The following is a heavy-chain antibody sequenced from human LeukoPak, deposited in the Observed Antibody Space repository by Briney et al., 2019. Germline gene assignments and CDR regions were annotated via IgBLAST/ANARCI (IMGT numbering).Heavy chain of an antibody. CDR2: IYHSGST. J-gene: IGHJ5*02. CDR1: GGSISSSNW. D-gene: IGHD6-13*01. CDR3: ARRTGPYRSSSNNWFDP. V-gene: IGHV4-4*02. Sequence: PSETLSLTCAVSGGSISSSNWWSWVRQPPGKGLEWIGEIYHSGSTNYNPSLKSRVTISVDKSKNQFSLKLSSVTAADTAVYYCARRTGPYRSSSNNWFDPWGQGTLVTVSS.